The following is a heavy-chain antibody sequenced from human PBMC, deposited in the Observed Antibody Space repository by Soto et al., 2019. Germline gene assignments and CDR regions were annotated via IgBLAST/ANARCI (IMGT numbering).Heavy chain of an antibody. CDR3: AADFWSGYINWFDP. V-gene: IGHV3-23*01. J-gene: IGHJ5*02. CDR2: ISGSGGST. CDR1: GFTFSSYA. D-gene: IGHD3-3*01. Sequence: GGSLRLSCAASGFTFSSYAMSWVRQAPGKGLEWVSAISGSGGSTYYADSVKGRFTISRDNSKNTLYLQMNSLRAEDTAVYYCAADFWSGYINWFDPWGQGTLVTVSS.